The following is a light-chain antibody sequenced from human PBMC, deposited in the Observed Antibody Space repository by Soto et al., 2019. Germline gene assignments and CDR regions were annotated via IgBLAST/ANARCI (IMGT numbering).Light chain of an antibody. Sequence: QSALTQPPSASGSPGQSVTISCTGTSSDVGAYIFVSWYQQHPGKAPKLMVYDVNRRPPGVPDRFFGSKSGNTASLTVSGLQAEDEADYYCSVWDTSLSGWAFGGGTKLTVL. V-gene: IGLV2-8*01. CDR2: DVN. J-gene: IGLJ3*02. CDR3: SVWDTSLSGWA. CDR1: SSDVGAYIF.